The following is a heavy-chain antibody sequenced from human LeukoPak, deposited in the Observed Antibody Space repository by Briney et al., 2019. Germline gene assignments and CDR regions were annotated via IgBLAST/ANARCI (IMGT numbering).Heavy chain of an antibody. J-gene: IGHJ3*02. CDR3: QRGGRDAFDI. Sequence: PGGSRDSSVASSGFSVSGKEISWVRQAPGQGLEWVSVTYGGGSTYYATSAKGRFTISRDNSKNTLFLQMNSLRAEDTAVYYCQRGGRDAFDIWGQGTMVTVSS. CDR1: GFSVSGKE. V-gene: IGHV3-53*01. CDR2: TYGGGST.